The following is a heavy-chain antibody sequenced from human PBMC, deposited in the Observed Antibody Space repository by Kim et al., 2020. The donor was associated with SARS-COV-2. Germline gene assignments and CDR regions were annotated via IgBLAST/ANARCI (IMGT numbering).Heavy chain of an antibody. Sequence: SLKRRVTISVDTSKNQFSLKLSSVTAGDTAVYYCARTSIWFGEGAYFDYWGQGALVTVSS. D-gene: IGHD3-10*01. CDR3: ARTSIWFGEGAYFDY. J-gene: IGHJ4*02. V-gene: IGHV4-31*02.